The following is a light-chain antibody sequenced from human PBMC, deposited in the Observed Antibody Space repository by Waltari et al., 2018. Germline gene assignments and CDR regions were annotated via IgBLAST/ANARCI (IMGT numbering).Light chain of an antibody. CDR1: NIGSKG. CDR2: YDS. CDR3: QVWESTSDIRV. V-gene: IGLV3-21*01. J-gene: IGLJ2*01. Sequence: SYVLTQPPSVSVAPGKTARMTCGGNNIGSKGVHWYQQKAGQAPKLVMYYDSDRPSGIRERFSGSNSGNTATLTISRVEAGDEADYYCQVWESTSDIRVCGGGTKLTVL.